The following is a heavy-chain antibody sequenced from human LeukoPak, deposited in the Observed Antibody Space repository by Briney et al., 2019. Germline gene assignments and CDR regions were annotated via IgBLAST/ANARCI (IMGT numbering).Heavy chain of an antibody. J-gene: IGHJ4*02. CDR1: GFTFTNAW. CDR3: TTDLGTYYHGSQRLIPIDY. V-gene: IGHV3-15*01. CDR2: IKSKTDGETT. Sequence: GGSLRLSGVDSGFTFTNAWMSWVRQAPGKGLEWIGRIKSKTDGETTNYAEPVRGRFTISRDDSKSAVYLQMNSLKIEDTAVYYCTTDLGTYYHGSQRLIPIDYWGQGTLVTVSS. D-gene: IGHD3-10*01.